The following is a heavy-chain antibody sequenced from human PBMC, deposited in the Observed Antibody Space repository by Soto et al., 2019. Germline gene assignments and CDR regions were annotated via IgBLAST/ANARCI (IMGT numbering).Heavy chain of an antibody. J-gene: IGHJ6*02. CDR1: GFTFSSYA. V-gene: IGHV3-30-3*01. CDR2: ISYDGSNK. D-gene: IGHD5-12*01. CDR3: ARDPKSGYWYYYYYGMDV. Sequence: PGGSLRLSCAASGFTFSSYAMHWVRQAPGKGLEWVAVISYDGSNKYYADSVKGRFTISRDNSKNTLYLQMNSLRAEDTAVYYCARDPKSGYWYYYYYGMDVWGQGTTVTVSS.